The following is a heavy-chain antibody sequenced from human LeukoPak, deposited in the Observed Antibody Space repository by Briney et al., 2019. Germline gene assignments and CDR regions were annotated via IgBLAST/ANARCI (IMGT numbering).Heavy chain of an antibody. J-gene: IGHJ4*02. Sequence: SETLSLTCTVSGGSISSSSYYWGWIRQPPGKGLEWIVSIYYSGSTYYNPSLKSRVTISVDTSKNQFSLKLSSVTAADTAVYYCARSLGQQLVVDYWGQGTLVTVSS. CDR3: ARSLGQQLVVDY. V-gene: IGHV4-39*01. CDR2: IYYSGST. CDR1: GGSISSSSYY. D-gene: IGHD6-13*01.